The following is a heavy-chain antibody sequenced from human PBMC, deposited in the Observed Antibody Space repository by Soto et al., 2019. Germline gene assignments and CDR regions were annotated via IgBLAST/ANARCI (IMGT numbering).Heavy chain of an antibody. Sequence: SETLSLTCTVSDGSISSSSYYWGWIRRPPGKGLEWIGSIFYSGSTYYNPSLKSRVTISVDTSKNQFSLKLSSVTATDTAVYYCARTSTSGTRFDYWGQGTLVTVSS. D-gene: IGHD1-1*01. CDR3: ARTSTSGTRFDY. V-gene: IGHV4-39*01. J-gene: IGHJ4*02. CDR2: IFYSGST. CDR1: DGSISSSSYY.